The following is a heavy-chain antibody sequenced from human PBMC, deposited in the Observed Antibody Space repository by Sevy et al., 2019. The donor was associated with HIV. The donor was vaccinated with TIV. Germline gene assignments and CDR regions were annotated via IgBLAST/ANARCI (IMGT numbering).Heavy chain of an antibody. J-gene: IGHJ4*02. D-gene: IGHD3-22*01. V-gene: IGHV3-11*06. CDR1: GFTFSDYY. CDR2: ISSSSSCT. Sequence: GGSLRLSCAASGFTFSDYYMSWIRQAPGKGLEWVSYISSSSSCTNYAVSVKGRFTISRDNAKNSLYLQMNSLRAEDTAVYYCARAGYYYDSSGYYGGDYFDYWGQGTLVTVSS. CDR3: ARAGYYYDSSGYYGGDYFDY.